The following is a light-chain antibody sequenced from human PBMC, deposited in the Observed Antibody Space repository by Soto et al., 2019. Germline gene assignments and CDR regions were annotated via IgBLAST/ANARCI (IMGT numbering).Light chain of an antibody. CDR2: GAS. Sequence: EIEMTQPPATLSASPGERVTLTCRASQSISSNLAWYQQKPGQAPRLLIYGASTRATGIPARFSGSGSGTEFTLTISSLEPEDFAIYYCQQHSNWPLTFGEGTKVDIK. CDR1: QSISSN. V-gene: IGKV3-15*01. CDR3: QQHSNWPLT. J-gene: IGKJ4*02.